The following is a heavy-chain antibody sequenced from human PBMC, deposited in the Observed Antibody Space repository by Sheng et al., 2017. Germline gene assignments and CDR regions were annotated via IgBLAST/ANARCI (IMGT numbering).Heavy chain of an antibody. CDR3: ARVGITGTIGSDY. CDR2: ISSSGSTI. D-gene: IGHD1-7*01. V-gene: IGHV3-48*03. Sequence: EVQLVESGGGLVQPGGSLRLSCAASGFTFSSYEMNWVRQAPGKGLEWVSYISSSGSTIYYADSVKGRFTISRDNAKNSLYLQMISLRAEDTAVYYCARVGITGTIGSDYWGQGTLVTVSS. J-gene: IGHJ4*02. CDR1: GFTFSSYE.